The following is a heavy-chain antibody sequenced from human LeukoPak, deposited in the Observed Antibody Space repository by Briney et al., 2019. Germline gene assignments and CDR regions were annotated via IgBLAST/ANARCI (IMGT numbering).Heavy chain of an antibody. CDR2: IYYSGST. Sequence: PSQTLSLTCTVSGGSISSGGYYWSWIRQHPGKGLEWIGYIYYSGSTYYNPSLKSRVTVSVDTSKNQFSLKLSSVTAADTAVYYCARTPKGRYQLPQCYFDYWGQGTLVTVSS. J-gene: IGHJ4*02. V-gene: IGHV4-31*03. CDR1: GGSISSGGYY. D-gene: IGHD2-2*01. CDR3: ARTPKGRYQLPQCYFDY.